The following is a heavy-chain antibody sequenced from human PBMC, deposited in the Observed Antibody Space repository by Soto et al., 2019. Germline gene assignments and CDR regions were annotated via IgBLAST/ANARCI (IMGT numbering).Heavy chain of an antibody. V-gene: IGHV3-74*01. CDR1: AFTFSSYW. D-gene: IGHD2-21*01. CDR2: INSDGSIT. Sequence: EVQLVESGGGLVQPGGSLRLSCAASAFTFSSYWMNWVRQAPGKGPVWVSRINSDGSITGYADSVKGRFTISRDNAKNTLYLQMNSLSAEDTAVYYCARRDQIAYYYGMAVWGQGTTVTVSS. CDR3: ARRDQIAYYYGMAV. J-gene: IGHJ6*02.